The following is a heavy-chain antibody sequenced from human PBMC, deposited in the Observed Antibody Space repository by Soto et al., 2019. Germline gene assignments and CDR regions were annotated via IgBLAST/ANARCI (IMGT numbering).Heavy chain of an antibody. V-gene: IGHV3-11*01. D-gene: IGHD2-15*01. J-gene: IGHJ6*03. CDR1: GFTFGDYY. CDR2: ISSGGSAI. CDR3: ARRGYCSGGSCYIRMDV. Sequence: QVQLVESGGGLVKPGGSLRLSCAASGFTFGDYYMTWIRQAPGKGLEWVSYISSGGSAIYYADSVKGRFTISRDNAKNSLYLQMNSLRGEDTAVYYCARRGYCSGGSCYIRMDVWGKGTTVTVSS.